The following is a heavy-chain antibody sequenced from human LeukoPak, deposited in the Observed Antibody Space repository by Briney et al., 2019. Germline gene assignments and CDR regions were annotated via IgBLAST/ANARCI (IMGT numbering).Heavy chain of an antibody. Sequence: GRSLRLSCAASGFTFSSYGMHWVRQAPGKGLEGVAVIWYDGGYKYNADSVKGRFTISRDNAKNSLYLQMNSLRAEDTAVYYCARDPPLGYCSSSSCPHLDYWGQGTLVTVSS. CDR3: ARDPPLGYCSSSSCPHLDY. CDR1: GFTFSSYG. D-gene: IGHD2-2*01. CDR2: IWYDGGYK. V-gene: IGHV3-33*01. J-gene: IGHJ4*02.